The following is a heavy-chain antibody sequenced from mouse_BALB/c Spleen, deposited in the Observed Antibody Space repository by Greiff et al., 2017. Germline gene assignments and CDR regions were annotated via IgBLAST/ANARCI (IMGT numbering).Heavy chain of an antibody. CDR1: GFTFSNYW. Sequence: EVKVVESGGGLVQPGGSMKLSCVASGFTFSNYWMNWVRQSPGKGLEWVAEIRLKSNNYATHYAESVKGRFTISRDDSKSSVYLQMNNLRAEDTGIYYCTRRMITTFAYWGQGTLVTVSA. V-gene: IGHV6-6*02. D-gene: IGHD2-4*01. CDR3: TRRMITTFAY. J-gene: IGHJ3*01. CDR2: IRLKSNNYAT.